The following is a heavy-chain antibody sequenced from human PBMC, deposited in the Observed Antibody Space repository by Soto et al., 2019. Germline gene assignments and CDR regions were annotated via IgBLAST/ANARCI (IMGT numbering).Heavy chain of an antibody. CDR3: ARFKILGWSTYSIFFDY. D-gene: IGHD6-19*01. CDR2: INHRGSS. Sequence: PSETLSLTCAVSGGSFSEYYWSWIRQPPGKGLEWLGEINHRGSSHYNPSHSSRITMSVDSSKNQFSLRLNSVTAADTAVYYCARFKILGWSTYSIFFDYWGQGALVTVSS. V-gene: IGHV4-34*10. J-gene: IGHJ4*02. CDR1: GGSFSEYY.